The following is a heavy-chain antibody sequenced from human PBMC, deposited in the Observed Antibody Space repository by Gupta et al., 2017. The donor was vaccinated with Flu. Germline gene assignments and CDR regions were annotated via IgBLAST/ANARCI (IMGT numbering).Heavy chain of an antibody. Sequence: EVQLLESGGGLAQPGGSLRLSCAASGFTFRSYAMSWVRQAPGKGLEWVSAISGSSDTTYYADSVKGRFTISRDISKNTLYLQLSSLRADDTAVYYCAKNLWDILATIMDSWGQGTLVTVSS. D-gene: IGHD5-24*01. CDR2: ISGSSDTT. CDR1: GFTFRSYA. V-gene: IGHV3-23*01. CDR3: AKNLWDILATIMDS. J-gene: IGHJ4*02.